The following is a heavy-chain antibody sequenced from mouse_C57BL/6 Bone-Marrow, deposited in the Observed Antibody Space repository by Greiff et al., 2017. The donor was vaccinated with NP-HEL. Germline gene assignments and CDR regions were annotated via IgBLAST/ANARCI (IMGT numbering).Heavy chain of an antibody. CDR2: IDPEDGET. V-gene: IGHV14-2*01. Sequence: EVKLMESGAELVKPGASVKLSCTASGFNIKDYYMHWVKQRTEQGLEWIGRIDPEDGETKYAPKFQGKATITADTSSNTAYLQPSSLTSEDTAVYYCARDSSGAYWGQGTLVTVSA. D-gene: IGHD3-2*01. CDR1: GFNIKDYY. CDR3: ARDSSGAY. J-gene: IGHJ3*01.